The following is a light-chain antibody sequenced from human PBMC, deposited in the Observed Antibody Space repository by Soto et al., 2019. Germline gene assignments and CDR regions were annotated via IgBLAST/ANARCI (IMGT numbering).Light chain of an antibody. V-gene: IGKV3-11*01. Sequence: EIVLTQSPATLSLSPGERATLSCRASQSVSSYLAWYQQKPGQAPRLLIYDASNRATGIPARFSGSGSGTDFTLTISSLEPEDFAVYYCQQRSNWPLITFCQGTRLEIK. CDR3: QQRSNWPLIT. J-gene: IGKJ5*01. CDR1: QSVSSY. CDR2: DAS.